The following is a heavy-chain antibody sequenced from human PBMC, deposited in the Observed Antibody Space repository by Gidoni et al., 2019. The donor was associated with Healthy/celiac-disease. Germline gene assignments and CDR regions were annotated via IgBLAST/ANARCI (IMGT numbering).Heavy chain of an antibody. CDR2: IFSNDEK. CDR3: ARSQIAVAGTSIDWFDP. D-gene: IGHD6-19*01. J-gene: IGHJ5*02. V-gene: IGHV2-26*01. Sequence: QVTLKESGPVLVKPTETLTLTCTVSGFSLSTARMGVSWIRQPPGKALEWLAHIFSNDEKSYSTSLKSRLNISKDTSKSQVVLTMTNMDPVDTATYYCARSQIAVAGTSIDWFDPWGQGTLVTVSS. CDR1: GFSLSTARMG.